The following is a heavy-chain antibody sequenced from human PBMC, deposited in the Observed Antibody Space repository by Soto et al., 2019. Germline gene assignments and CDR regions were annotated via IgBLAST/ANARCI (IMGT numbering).Heavy chain of an antibody. D-gene: IGHD1-7*01. CDR1: GGSFSGYY. V-gene: IGHV4-34*01. Sequence: PSETLSLTCAGYGGSFSGYYWSWIRQPPGKGLEWIGEINHSGSTNYNPSLKSRVTISVDTSKNQFSLKLSSVTAADTAVYYCARSSPYNWNYFGSNAFDIWGQGTMVTVSS. CDR3: ARSSPYNWNYFGSNAFDI. CDR2: INHSGST. J-gene: IGHJ3*02.